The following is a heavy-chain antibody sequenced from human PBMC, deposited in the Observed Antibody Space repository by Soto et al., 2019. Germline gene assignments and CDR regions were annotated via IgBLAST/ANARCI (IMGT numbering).Heavy chain of an antibody. CDR3: AILGSRWQHDYYSGMDV. J-gene: IGHJ6*02. Sequence: PGESLKISWKGSGYSFTSYWMGWVRQMPGKGLEWMGIIYPGDSDTRYSPSFQGQVTISADKSISTAYLQWSSLKASDTAMYYCAILGSRWQHDYYSGMDVWGQGTTVTVSS. D-gene: IGHD2-15*01. V-gene: IGHV5-51*01. CDR1: GYSFTSYW. CDR2: IYPGDSDT.